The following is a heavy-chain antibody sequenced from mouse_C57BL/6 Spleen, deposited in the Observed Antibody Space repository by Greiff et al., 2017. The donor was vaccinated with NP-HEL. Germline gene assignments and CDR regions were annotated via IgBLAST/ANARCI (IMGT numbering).Heavy chain of an antibody. V-gene: IGHV1-82*01. Sequence: VKLQESGPELVKPGASVKISCKASGYAFSSSWMNWVKQRPGKGLEWIGRIYPGDGDTNYNGKFKGKATLTADKSSSTAYMQHSSLTSEEAAVYFCAKTAQATPAWFAYWGQGTLVTVSA. D-gene: IGHD3-2*02. CDR1: GYAFSSSW. J-gene: IGHJ3*01. CDR3: AKTAQATPAWFAY. CDR2: IYPGDGDT.